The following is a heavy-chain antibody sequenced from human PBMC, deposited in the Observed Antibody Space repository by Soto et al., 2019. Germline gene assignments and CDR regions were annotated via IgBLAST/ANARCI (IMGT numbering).Heavy chain of an antibody. J-gene: IGHJ4*02. CDR2: INNNGGST. D-gene: IGHD6-13*01. CDR1: GFTFSSYA. CDR3: ATTIAAAGGYYFTY. V-gene: IGHV3-64*01. Sequence: EVQLVESGGGLVQPGGSLRLSCAASGFTFSSYAMHWVRQAPGKGLEYVSTINNNGGSTYYANSVKGRFTISRDNSKNTLYLQMGSLRAEDMAVYYCATTIAAAGGYYFTYWGQGTLVTVSS.